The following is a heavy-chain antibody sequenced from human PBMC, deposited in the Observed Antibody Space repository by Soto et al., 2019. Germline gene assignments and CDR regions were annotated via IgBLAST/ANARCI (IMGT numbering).Heavy chain of an antibody. V-gene: IGHV3-33*01. Sequence: GGSLRLSCAASGFTFSSYGMHWVRQAPGKGLEWVAVIWYDGSNKYYADSVKGRFTISRDNSKNTLYLQMNSLRAEDTAVYYCARDREVKYGSGTDYWGQGTLVTVSS. CDR2: IWYDGSNK. CDR1: GFTFSSYG. J-gene: IGHJ4*02. D-gene: IGHD3-10*01. CDR3: ARDREVKYGSGTDY.